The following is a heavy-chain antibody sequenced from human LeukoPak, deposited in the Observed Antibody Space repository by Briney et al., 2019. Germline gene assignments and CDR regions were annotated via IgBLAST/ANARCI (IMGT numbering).Heavy chain of an antibody. CDR3: AKVRPPGSYYNLAIEY. CDR1: GFTFGDYA. Sequence: GGSLRLSCAASGFTFGDYAMHWVRQAPGKGLEWVSGISWNSGVIDYADSVKGRFTISRDNAKNSLFLQMNSLRVEDTALYYCAKVRPPGSYYNLAIEYWGQGTLVTVSS. J-gene: IGHJ4*02. D-gene: IGHD3-10*01. CDR2: ISWNSGVI. V-gene: IGHV3-9*01.